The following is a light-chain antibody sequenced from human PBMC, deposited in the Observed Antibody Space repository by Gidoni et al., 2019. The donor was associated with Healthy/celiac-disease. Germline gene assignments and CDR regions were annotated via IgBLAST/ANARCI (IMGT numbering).Light chain of an antibody. CDR3: QQYNNWLTWT. V-gene: IGKV3-15*01. Sequence: EIVMTPSPATLSVSPGERATHSCRASQSVSSNLAWYQQKPGQAPRLLIYGASTRATGIPARFSGSGSGTEFTLTISSLQSEDFAVYYCQQYNNWLTWTFGQGTKVEIK. CDR1: QSVSSN. CDR2: GAS. J-gene: IGKJ1*01.